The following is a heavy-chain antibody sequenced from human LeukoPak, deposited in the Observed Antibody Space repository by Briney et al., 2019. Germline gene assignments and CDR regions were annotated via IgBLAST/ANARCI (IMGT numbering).Heavy chain of an antibody. V-gene: IGHV4-59*01. J-gene: IGHJ3*02. Sequence: SETLSLTCTVSGGSISSYYWSWIRQPPGKGLEWIGYIYYSGSTNYNPSLKSRVTISVDTSKNQFSLKLSSVTAADTAVYYCARGAQRWLQFYAFDIWGQGTMVTVSS. CDR1: GGSISSYY. D-gene: IGHD5-12*01. CDR3: ARGAQRWLQFYAFDI. CDR2: IYYSGST.